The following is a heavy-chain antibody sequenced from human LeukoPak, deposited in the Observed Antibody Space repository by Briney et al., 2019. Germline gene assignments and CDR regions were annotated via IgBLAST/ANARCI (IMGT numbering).Heavy chain of an antibody. J-gene: IGHJ3*02. CDR2: IYSGAST. CDR3: ARDTGENDAFDI. D-gene: IGHD7-27*01. Sequence: LTGGSLRFSCAASGFTVSSNYMSWVRQAPGKGLEWVSVIYSGASTYYAASVQGRLTISRHNSKNTLYLQMHSLRAEDTAVYYCARDTGENDAFDIWGQGRMVTVSS. CDR1: GFTVSSNY. V-gene: IGHV3-53*04.